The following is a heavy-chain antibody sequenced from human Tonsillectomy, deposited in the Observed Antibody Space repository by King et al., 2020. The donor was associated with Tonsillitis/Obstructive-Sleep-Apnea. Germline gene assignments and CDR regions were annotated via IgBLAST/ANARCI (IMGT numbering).Heavy chain of an antibody. J-gene: IGHJ1*01. V-gene: IGHV7-4-1*02. CDR2: IDTNTGNP. CDR1: GYSFTRFA. D-gene: IGHD3-3*01. CDR3: ARGHQYDFWSGYEH. Sequence: QLVQSGSELTKPGASVKVFCKASGYSFTRFAMNWVRWAPGQGLEWMGWIDTNTGNPTYAPGFTGRFVLSLDTSGTTAYLQISSLKAEDTAVYYCARGHQYDFWSGYEHWGQGTLVTVSS.